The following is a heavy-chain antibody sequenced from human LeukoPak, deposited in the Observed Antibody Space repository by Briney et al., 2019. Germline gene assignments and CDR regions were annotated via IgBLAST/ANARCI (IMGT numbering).Heavy chain of an antibody. Sequence: PSETLSLTCTVSGGSISSHYWSWIRQPPGKGLEWIGYIYYSGSTNYNPSLKSRVTISVDTSKNQFPLKLSSVTAADTAVYYCAREDMDVWGKGTTVTVFS. CDR2: IYYSGST. CDR3: AREDMDV. CDR1: GGSISSHY. J-gene: IGHJ6*03. V-gene: IGHV4-59*11.